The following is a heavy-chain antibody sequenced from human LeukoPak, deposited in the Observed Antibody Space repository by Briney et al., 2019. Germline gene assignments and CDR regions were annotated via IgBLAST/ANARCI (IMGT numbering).Heavy chain of an antibody. Sequence: ASVKVSCKASGYSFNGYYIHWMRRAPGQGPEWMGWINPSSGDTNYVEKFQDRVTMTRDTSINTAYMEMSSLRSDDTAFYYCAIQRQGEIVAGTSFDLWGQGTLIPVSS. D-gene: IGHD6-19*01. CDR1: GYSFNGYY. V-gene: IGHV1-2*02. J-gene: IGHJ4*02. CDR2: INPSSGDT. CDR3: AIQRQGEIVAGTSFDL.